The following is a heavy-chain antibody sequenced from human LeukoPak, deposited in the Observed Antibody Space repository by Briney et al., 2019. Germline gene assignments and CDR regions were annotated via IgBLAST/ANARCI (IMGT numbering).Heavy chain of an antibody. D-gene: IGHD4-11*01. V-gene: IGHV4-39*01. CDR1: GGSISSSSYY. J-gene: IGHJ4*02. CDR2: IYYSGST. CDR3: ARQGLEMTTVTNYYFDY. Sequence: RPSETLSLTCTVSGGSISSSSYYWGWIRQPPGKGLEWIGSIYYSGSTYYNPSLKSRVTISVDTSKNQFSLKLSSVTAADTAVYYCARQGLEMTTVTNYYFDYWGQGTLVTVSS.